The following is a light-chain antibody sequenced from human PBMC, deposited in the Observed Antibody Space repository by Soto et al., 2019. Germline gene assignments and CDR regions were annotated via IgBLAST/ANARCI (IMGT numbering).Light chain of an antibody. CDR3: QQYDSSPYS. V-gene: IGKV3-20*01. CDR1: QSISSTY. J-gene: IGKJ2*01. Sequence: VLTQSPGTLSLSPGERATLSCRASQSISSTYLAWYQQKPGQAPRLLIYAASSRETGIPDTFSGSGSGTDFTLTISRLEPEDFAVYYCQQYDSSPYSFGQGTKVDI. CDR2: AAS.